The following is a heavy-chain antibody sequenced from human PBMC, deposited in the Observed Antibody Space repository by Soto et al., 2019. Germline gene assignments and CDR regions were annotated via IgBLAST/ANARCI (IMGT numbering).Heavy chain of an antibody. Sequence: GGSLRLSCAASGFTFSSYAMHWVRQAPGKGLEWVAVISYDGSNKYYADSVKGRFTISRDNSKNTLYLQMNSLRAEDTAVYYCARGAATGYSIGWYNYYDGMDVWGQGTTVTVSS. CDR1: GFTFSSYA. D-gene: IGHD6-19*01. CDR3: ARGAATGYSIGWYNYYDGMDV. J-gene: IGHJ6*02. CDR2: ISYDGSNK. V-gene: IGHV3-30-3*01.